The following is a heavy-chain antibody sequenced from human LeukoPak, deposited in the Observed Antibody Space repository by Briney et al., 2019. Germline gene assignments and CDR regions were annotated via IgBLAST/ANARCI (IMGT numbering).Heavy chain of an antibody. V-gene: IGHV3-30*18. J-gene: IGHJ4*02. D-gene: IGHD3-16*01. CDR2: ISYDGSNK. Sequence: PGGSLRLSCAASGFTFSSYGMHWVRQAPGKGLEWVAVISYDGSNKYYADSVKGRFTISRDNSKNTLYLQMNSLRAEDTAVYYCEKGGLPSRWGQGTLVTVSS. CDR1: GFTFSSYG. CDR3: EKGGLPSR.